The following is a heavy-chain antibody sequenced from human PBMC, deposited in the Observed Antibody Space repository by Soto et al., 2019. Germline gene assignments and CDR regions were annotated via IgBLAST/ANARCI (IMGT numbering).Heavy chain of an antibody. Sequence: SLKDSCKASRGTFSRYAISWVRQAPGQGLEWMGVINPIGGTANYAQKFQGRVTMTRDASTSTVYMELSSLRSEDTAVYYCARVLNEMATHYGMDVWGQGTTVTVCS. V-gene: IGHV1-69*05. D-gene: IGHD5-12*01. CDR3: ARVLNEMATHYGMDV. CDR2: INPIGGTA. J-gene: IGHJ6*02. CDR1: RGTFSRYA.